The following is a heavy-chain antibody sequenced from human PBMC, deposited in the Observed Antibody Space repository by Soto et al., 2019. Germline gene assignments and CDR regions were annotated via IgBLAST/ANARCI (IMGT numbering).Heavy chain of an antibody. CDR2: INPSGSSA. CDR1: GDTFTNYN. J-gene: IGHJ4*02. D-gene: IGHD2-15*01. V-gene: IGHV1-46*01. CDR3: ATDRGGLVYFFDS. Sequence: QVHLVQSGAEVKRPGASVKDSCKASGDTFTNYNMNWVRQAPGQGLEWMGIINPSGSSATYAQKFQGRVTLTRDTSTSTVYMELSSLRSEDTAVYYWATDRGGLVYFFDSWGQGTLVTVSS.